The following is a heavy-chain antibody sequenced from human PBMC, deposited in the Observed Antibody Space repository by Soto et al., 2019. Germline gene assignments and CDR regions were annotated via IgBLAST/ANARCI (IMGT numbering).Heavy chain of an antibody. Sequence: GGSLRLSCAASGFTFSSYSMNWVRQAPGKGLEWVSSISSSSSYIYYADSVKGRFTISRDNAKNSLYLQMNSLRAEDTAVYYWARVSCGGDCYSFYYGMDVWGQGTRVTVSS. D-gene: IGHD2-21*02. J-gene: IGHJ6*02. CDR2: ISSSSSYI. V-gene: IGHV3-21*01. CDR3: ARVSCGGDCYSFYYGMDV. CDR1: GFTFSSYS.